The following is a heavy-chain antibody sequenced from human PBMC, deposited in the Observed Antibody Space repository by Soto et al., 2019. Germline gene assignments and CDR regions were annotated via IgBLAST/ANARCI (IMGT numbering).Heavy chain of an antibody. CDR1: GFTFSDYY. Sequence: GGSLRLSCAGSGFTFSDYYMSWIRQAPGKGLEWVSYISSSGSTIYYADSVRGRFTISRDNAKNSLYLQMNSLRAEDTAVYYCASRVSLWFGEYYFDYWGQGTLVTVSS. CDR3: ASRVSLWFGEYYFDY. J-gene: IGHJ4*02. CDR2: ISSSGSTI. D-gene: IGHD3-10*01. V-gene: IGHV3-11*01.